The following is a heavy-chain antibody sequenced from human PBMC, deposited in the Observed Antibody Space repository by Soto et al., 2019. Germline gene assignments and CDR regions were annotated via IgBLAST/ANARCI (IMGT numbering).Heavy chain of an antibody. D-gene: IGHD3-22*01. J-gene: IGHJ4*02. V-gene: IGHV3-64*01. Sequence: GGSMRLSRAAAGFTFSSYGMHWVRQAPGKGLEYVSSISSNGGSTYYANSVKGRFTISRDNSKNTLYLQMGSLRAEDTAVYFCARGSYYGSSGYSPHPYDYWGQGTLVTVSS. CDR1: GFTFSSYG. CDR2: ISSNGGST. CDR3: ARGSYYGSSGYSPHPYDY.